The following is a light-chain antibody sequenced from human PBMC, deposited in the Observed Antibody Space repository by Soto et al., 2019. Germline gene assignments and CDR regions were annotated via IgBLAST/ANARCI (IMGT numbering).Light chain of an antibody. CDR3: MQALQTPYT. CDR2: LGS. J-gene: IGKJ2*01. Sequence: IVMSQSPLSLPVTPGEPASISCRSSQSLLQSNGYNYLDWYLQKPGQSPQLLIYLGSYRASGVPDRFSGSGAGTDFTLKISRVEAEDVGVYYCMQALQTPYTFGPGTKLEIK. V-gene: IGKV2-28*01. CDR1: QSLLQSNGYNY.